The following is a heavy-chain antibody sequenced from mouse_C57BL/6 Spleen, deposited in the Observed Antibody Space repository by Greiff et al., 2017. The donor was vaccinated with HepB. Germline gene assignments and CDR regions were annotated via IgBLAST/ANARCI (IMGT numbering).Heavy chain of an antibody. V-gene: IGHV3-6*01. CDR1: GYSITSGYY. CDR3: ARDHPNSFSY. J-gene: IGHJ3*01. D-gene: IGHD4-1*01. Sequence: DVQLQESGPGLVKPSQSLSLTCSVTGYSITSGYYWNWIRQFPGNKLEWMGYISYDGSNNYNPSLKNRISITRDTSKNQFFLKLNSVTTEDTATYYCARDHPNSFSYWGQRTLVTVSA. CDR2: ISYDGSN.